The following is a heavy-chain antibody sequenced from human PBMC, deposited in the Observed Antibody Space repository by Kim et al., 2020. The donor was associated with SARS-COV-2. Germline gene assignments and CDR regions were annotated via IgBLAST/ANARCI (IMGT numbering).Heavy chain of an antibody. CDR3: SDYGGY. CDR2: GSGGGT. V-gene: IGHV3-23*01. Sequence: GSGGGTFYAGSVKGRFTISRDNSKNMVFLQMNSLRVEDTAVYYCSDYGGYWGQGTLVTVSS. J-gene: IGHJ4*02. D-gene: IGHD4-17*01.